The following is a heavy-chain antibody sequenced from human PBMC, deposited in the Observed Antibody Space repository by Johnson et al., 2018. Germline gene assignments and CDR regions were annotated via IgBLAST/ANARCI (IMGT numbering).Heavy chain of an antibody. CDR3: ARGTDYYYDYMDV. V-gene: IGHV4-39*07. CDR2: IYYSGST. J-gene: IGHJ6*03. Sequence: QVQLQESGPGLVKPSETLSLTCTVSGGSISSSSYYWGWIRQPPGKGLEWIGSIYYSGSTYYNPSLKSRVTISVDTSKTQFSLKLSSVTAADPAVYYCARGTDYYYDYMDVWGKGTTVTVSS. CDR1: GGSISSSSYY.